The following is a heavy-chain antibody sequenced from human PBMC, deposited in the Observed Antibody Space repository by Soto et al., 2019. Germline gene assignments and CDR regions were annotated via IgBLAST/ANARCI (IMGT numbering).Heavy chain of an antibody. Sequence: SETLSLTFTFPGGSISGSSYYGGWIRQPPGKGLEWIGSIYYSGSTYYNPSLKSRVTISVDTSKNQFSLKLSSVTAADTAVYYCARHGETVYYYYYGMDVWGQGTTVT. J-gene: IGHJ6*02. D-gene: IGHD3-10*01. CDR2: IYYSGST. CDR3: ARHGETVYYYYYGMDV. V-gene: IGHV4-39*01. CDR1: GGSISGSSYY.